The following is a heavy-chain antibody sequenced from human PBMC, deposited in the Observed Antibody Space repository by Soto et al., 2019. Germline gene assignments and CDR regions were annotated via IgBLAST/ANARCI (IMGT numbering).Heavy chain of an antibody. CDR1: GGSLTDNH. D-gene: IGHD4-17*01. V-gene: IGHV4-34*01. CDR3: AKGGRLRSPFGF. Sequence: PSETLSLTCAVYGGSLTDNHWSWIRQTPGKGLEWIGEIHHSGFTNYNPSLKSRVTISVDTSNNQFSLKLSSVTAADTAVYFCAKGGRLRSPFGFWGQGTPVTVS. J-gene: IGHJ4*02. CDR2: IHHSGFT.